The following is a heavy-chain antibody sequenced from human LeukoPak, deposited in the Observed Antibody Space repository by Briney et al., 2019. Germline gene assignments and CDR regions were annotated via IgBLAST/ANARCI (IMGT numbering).Heavy chain of an antibody. CDR2: INHSGST. CDR3: ARDTGGFQLLPLDY. D-gene: IGHD2-2*01. CDR1: GGSFSGYY. V-gene: IGHV4-34*01. Sequence: SETLSLTCAVYGGSFSGYYWSWIRQPPGKGLEWIGEINHSGSTNYNPSLKSRVTISVDTSKNQFSLKLSSVTAADTAVYYCARDTGGFQLLPLDYWGQGTLVTVYS. J-gene: IGHJ4*02.